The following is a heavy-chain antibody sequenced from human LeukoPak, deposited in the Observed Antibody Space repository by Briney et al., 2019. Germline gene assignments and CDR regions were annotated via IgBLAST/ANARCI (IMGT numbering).Heavy chain of an antibody. CDR1: GFTFTSYT. V-gene: IGHV3-21*01. D-gene: IGHD1-26*01. J-gene: IGHJ4*02. CDR3: ARGSIVGATPFDY. CDR2: ISGSSSSI. Sequence: GGSLRLSCAASGFTFTSYTMNWGRHAPEKGLGWVASISGSSSSIYYADSVKGRFTISRDNDKNSLYLQMNNLRAEDTAVYYCARGSIVGATPFDYWGQGTLVTVSS.